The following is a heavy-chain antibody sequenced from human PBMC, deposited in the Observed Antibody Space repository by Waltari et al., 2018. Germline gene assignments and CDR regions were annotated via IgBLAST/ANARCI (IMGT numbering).Heavy chain of an antibody. Sequence: EVQLVETGGGLIQPGGSLRLPCAASRLTVSSHYMSWVSQAPGKVLEWVSVIYSGGSTYYADSVKGRFTISRDNSKNTLYLQMNSLRAEDTAVYYCARAPGTTPFDYWGQGTLVTVSS. CDR2: IYSGGST. V-gene: IGHV3-53*02. D-gene: IGHD1-1*01. J-gene: IGHJ4*02. CDR1: RLTVSSHY. CDR3: ARAPGTTPFDY.